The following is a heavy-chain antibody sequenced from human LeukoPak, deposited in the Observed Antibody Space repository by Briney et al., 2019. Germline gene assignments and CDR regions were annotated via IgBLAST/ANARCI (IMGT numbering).Heavy chain of an antibody. D-gene: IGHD3-10*01. CDR1: GGSFSGYY. Sequence: SETLSLTCAVYGGSFSGYYWSWVRQAPGKGLEWIGEINHSGITNNSPSLKTRVTISRDTSKNQFSLTLTSVTAADTAVYYCARGGSRQISSSDFDYWGQGTLVTVSS. V-gene: IGHV4-34*01. CDR3: ARGGSRQISSSDFDY. J-gene: IGHJ4*02. CDR2: INHSGIT.